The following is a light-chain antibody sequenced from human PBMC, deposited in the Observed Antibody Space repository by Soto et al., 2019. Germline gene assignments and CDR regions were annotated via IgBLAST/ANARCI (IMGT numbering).Light chain of an antibody. CDR1: QSVSSSF. Sequence: EIVLTQSPGTLSLSPRERATLSCRASQSVSSSFLAWYQQKPGRAPRLLIYGASNRATGIPDRFSGSGSGTDFTLTISRLEPGDFALYYCQQYGASPPTFGQGTKVDIK. J-gene: IGKJ1*01. V-gene: IGKV3-20*01. CDR2: GAS. CDR3: QQYGASPPT.